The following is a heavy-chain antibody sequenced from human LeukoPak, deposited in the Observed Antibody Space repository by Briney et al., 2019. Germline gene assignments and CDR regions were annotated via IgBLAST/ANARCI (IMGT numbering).Heavy chain of an antibody. Sequence: ASVKVSCKASGYTFTGYYMHWVRQAPGQGLEWMGWINPNSGGTNYAQKFQGRVTMTRDTSISTAYMELSRLRSDDTAVCYCAVYDSSGYPRLDYWGQGTLVTVSS. CDR2: INPNSGGT. V-gene: IGHV1-2*02. CDR3: AVYDSSGYPRLDY. J-gene: IGHJ4*02. D-gene: IGHD3-22*01. CDR1: GYTFTGYY.